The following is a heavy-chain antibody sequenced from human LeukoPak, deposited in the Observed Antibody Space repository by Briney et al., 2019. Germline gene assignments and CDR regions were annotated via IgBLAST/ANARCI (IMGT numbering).Heavy chain of an antibody. CDR1: GFTFSSYG. J-gene: IGHJ4*02. CDR2: ISYDGSNK. V-gene: IGHV3-30*03. CDR3: ATSRGISH. Sequence: GGSLRLSCAASGFTFSSYGMHWVRQAPGKGLEWVAVISYDGSNKYYADSVKGRFTISRDNSKNTLYLQMNSLRAEDTAVYYCATSRGISHWGQGTLVTVSS. D-gene: IGHD3-10*01.